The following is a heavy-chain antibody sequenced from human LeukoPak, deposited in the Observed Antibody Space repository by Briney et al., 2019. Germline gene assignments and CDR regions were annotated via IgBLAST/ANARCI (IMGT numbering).Heavy chain of an antibody. V-gene: IGHV1-69*06. CDR1: GGTFSSYA. Sequence: SVKISCKASGGTFSSYAISWVRQAPGQGLEWMGGIIPIFGTANYAQKFQGRVTITADKSTSTAYMELSSLRSEDTAVYYCARVHSYHNAFDIWGQGTMVTVSS. CDR3: ARVHSYHNAFDI. J-gene: IGHJ3*02. D-gene: IGHD2-2*01. CDR2: IIPIFGTA.